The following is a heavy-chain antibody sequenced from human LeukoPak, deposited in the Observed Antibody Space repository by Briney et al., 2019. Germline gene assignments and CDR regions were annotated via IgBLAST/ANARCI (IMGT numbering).Heavy chain of an antibody. CDR3: ARDHTETSSLNFRNYYYYGLDI. Sequence: SETLSLTCTVSGGSIRSGDYSWNWIRQHPGKGLEWIGYIYYSGSTYYNPSLTSRVTMSVDTSKNQFSLKLSSVTAADTAIYYCARDHTETSSLNFRNYYYYGLDIWGQGTTVIVSS. CDR1: GGSIRSGDYS. V-gene: IGHV4-31*03. J-gene: IGHJ6*02. CDR2: IYYSGST. D-gene: IGHD4-11*01.